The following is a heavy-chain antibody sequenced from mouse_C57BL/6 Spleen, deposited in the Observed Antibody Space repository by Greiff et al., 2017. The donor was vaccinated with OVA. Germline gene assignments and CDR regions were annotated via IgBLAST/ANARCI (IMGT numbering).Heavy chain of an antibody. CDR2: IYPSDSET. D-gene: IGHD2-3*01. J-gene: IGHJ2*01. Sequence: QVQLQQSGAELVRPGSSVKLSCKASGYTFTSYWMDWVKQRPGQGLEWIGNIYPSDSETHYNQKFKDKATLTVDKSSSTAYMQLSSLTSEDSAVYYCASGGDGYYYFDYWGQGTTLTVSS. V-gene: IGHV1-61*01. CDR3: ASGGDGYYYFDY. CDR1: GYTFTSYW.